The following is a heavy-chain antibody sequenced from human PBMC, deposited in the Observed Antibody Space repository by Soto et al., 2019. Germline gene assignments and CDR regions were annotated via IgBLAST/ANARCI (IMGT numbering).Heavy chain of an antibody. J-gene: IGHJ4*02. CDR3: ARGGAMGVDY. Sequence: GGSLRLSCTASGFTFNTHWMHWVRQAPGKGLVWVSRIYFDGITTNYADSVKGRLTASRDNAKNTVYLHVNTLRDEDTAVYYCARGGAMGVDYWGQGTLVTVSS. CDR2: IYFDGITT. D-gene: IGHD1-26*01. V-gene: IGHV3-74*01. CDR1: GFTFNTHW.